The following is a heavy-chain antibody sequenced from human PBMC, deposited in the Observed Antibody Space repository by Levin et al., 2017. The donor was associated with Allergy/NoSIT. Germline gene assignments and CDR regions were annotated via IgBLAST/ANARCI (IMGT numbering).Heavy chain of an antibody. J-gene: IGHJ4*02. D-gene: IGHD1-1*01. CDR2: IFPTGTT. CDR3: ARGRGRANDNYFDY. V-gene: IGHV4-61*02. Sequence: PSETLSLTCAVSGDSMTGDHYYWSWIRQPAGKGLEWIGRIFPTGTTTYNPSLKSRVTISVDTSKNQFSLKLTSATAADTAVYFCARGRGRANDNYFDYWGQGTLVTVSS. CDR1: GDSMTGDHYY.